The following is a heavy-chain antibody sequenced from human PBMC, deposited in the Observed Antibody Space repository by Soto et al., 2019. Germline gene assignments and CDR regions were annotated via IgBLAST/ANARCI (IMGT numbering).Heavy chain of an antibody. CDR3: AREDVVVPAANYSYYYGMDV. V-gene: IGHV3-74*01. D-gene: IGHD2-2*01. CDR1: GFTFSSYW. CDR2: INSDGSST. J-gene: IGHJ6*02. Sequence: GGSLRLSCAASGFTFSSYWMHWVRQAPGKGLVWVSRINSDGSSTSYADSVKGRFTISRDNAKNTLYLQMNSLRAEDTAVYYCAREDVVVPAANYSYYYGMDVWGQGTTVTVSS.